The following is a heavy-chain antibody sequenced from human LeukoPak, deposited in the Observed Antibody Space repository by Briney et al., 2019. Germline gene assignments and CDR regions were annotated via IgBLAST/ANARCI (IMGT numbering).Heavy chain of an antibody. CDR2: INNNGGST. CDR3: VKAKVGATFDS. J-gene: IGHJ4*02. Sequence: PGGSLRLSCSASGFTFSSYSMDWVRQAPGQGPEYVSGINNNGGSTQYADSVKGRFTISRDNSKNTVYLQMSSLRPEDTAVYYCVKAKVGATFDSWGQGTLVTVSS. D-gene: IGHD1-26*01. CDR1: GFTFSSYS. V-gene: IGHV3-64D*06.